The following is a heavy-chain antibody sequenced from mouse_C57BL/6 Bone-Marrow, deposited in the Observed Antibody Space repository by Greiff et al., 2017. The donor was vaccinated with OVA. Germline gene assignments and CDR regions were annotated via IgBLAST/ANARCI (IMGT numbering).Heavy chain of an antibody. Sequence: QVQLQQPGAELVRPGSSVKLSCKASGYTFTSYWMDWVKQRPGQGLEWIGNIYPSDSETHYNQKFKDKATLTVDKSSSTAYMQLSSLTSEDSAVCYCARDGDGEFAYWGQGTMVTVSA. CDR3: ARDGDGEFAY. J-gene: IGHJ3*01. CDR2: IYPSDSET. V-gene: IGHV1-61*01. CDR1: GYTFTSYW. D-gene: IGHD2-13*01.